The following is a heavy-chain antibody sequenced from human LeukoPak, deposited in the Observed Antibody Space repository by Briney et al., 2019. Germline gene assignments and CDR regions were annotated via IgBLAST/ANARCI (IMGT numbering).Heavy chain of an antibody. CDR2: IYYSGST. J-gene: IGHJ4*02. D-gene: IGHD3-10*01. CDR3: ARDLRGITMVKFDY. V-gene: IGHV4-39*07. CDR1: GGSISSSSYY. Sequence: PSETLSLTCTVSGGSISSSSYYWGWIHQPPGKGLEWIGTIYYSGSTYYNPSLKSRVTISVDTSKNQFSLKLSSVTAADTAVYYCARDLRGITMVKFDYWGQGTLVTVSS.